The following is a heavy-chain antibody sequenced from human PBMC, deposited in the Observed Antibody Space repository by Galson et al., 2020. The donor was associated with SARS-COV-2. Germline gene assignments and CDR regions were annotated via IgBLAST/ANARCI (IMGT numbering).Heavy chain of an antibody. D-gene: IGHD3-22*01. J-gene: IGHJ5*02. CDR3: AKEPAGWLLAGNWFDP. CDR1: GFTFSSYG. Sequence: GGSLRLSCAASGFTFSSYGMHWVRQAPGKGLEWVAVISYDGSNKYYADSVKGRFTISRDNSKNTLNLQMNSLRAEDTAVYYCAKEPAGWLLAGNWFDPGGQGTLVTVSS. V-gene: IGHV3-30*18. CDR2: ISYDGSNK.